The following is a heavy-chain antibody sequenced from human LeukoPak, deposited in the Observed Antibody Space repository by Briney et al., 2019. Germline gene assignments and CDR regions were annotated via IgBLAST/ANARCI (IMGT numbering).Heavy chain of an antibody. J-gene: IGHJ4*02. CDR2: INPNSGGT. Sequence: GASVKVSCKASGYTFTGYYMHWVRQAPGQGLEWMGWINPNSGGTNYAQKFQGRVTMTRDTSISTAYMELSRLRSDDTAVYYCARDHITEDDYSNFDYWGQGTLVTVSS. CDR3: ARDHITEDDYSNFDY. V-gene: IGHV1-2*02. D-gene: IGHD4-11*01. CDR1: GYTFTGYY.